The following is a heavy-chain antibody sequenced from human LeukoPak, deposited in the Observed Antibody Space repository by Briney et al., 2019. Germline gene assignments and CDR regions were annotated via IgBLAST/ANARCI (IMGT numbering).Heavy chain of an antibody. CDR2: ISAYNGNT. Sequence: ASVKVSCKASGYTFTSYGISWVRQASGQGLEWMGWISAYNGNTNYAQKLQGRVTMTTDTSTSTAYMELRSLRSDDTAVYYCARVTDYGGNSGLDFADYWGQGTLVTVSS. D-gene: IGHD4-23*01. J-gene: IGHJ4*02. V-gene: IGHV1-18*01. CDR3: ARVTDYGGNSGLDFADY. CDR1: GYTFTSYG.